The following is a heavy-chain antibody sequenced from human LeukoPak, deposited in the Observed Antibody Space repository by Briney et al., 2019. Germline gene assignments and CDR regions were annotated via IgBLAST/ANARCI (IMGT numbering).Heavy chain of an antibody. CDR2: INPSGGST. CDR1: GYTFTSYY. J-gene: IGHJ6*02. CDR3: ARGYTATWGYYYYGMDV. Sequence: ASVKVSCKASGYTFTSYYMHWVRQAPGQGLEWMGIINPSGGSTSYAQKFQGRVTMTRDTSTSTVYMELSSLRSEDTAVYYCARGYTATWGYYYYGMDVWGQATTVTISS. D-gene: IGHD3-16*02. V-gene: IGHV1-46*01.